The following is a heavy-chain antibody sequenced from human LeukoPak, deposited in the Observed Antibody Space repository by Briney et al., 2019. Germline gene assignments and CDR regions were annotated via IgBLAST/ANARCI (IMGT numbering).Heavy chain of an antibody. Sequence: GGSLRLSCAASGFTFSSYAMHWVRQAPGKGLEWVAVISYDGSNKYYADSVKGRFTISRDNSKNTLYLQMNSLRAEDTAVYNCAKGAIFGVVVRTFFDYWGQGTLVTVSS. CDR2: ISYDGSNK. J-gene: IGHJ4*02. V-gene: IGHV3-30-3*01. CDR3: AKGAIFGVVVRTFFDY. CDR1: GFTFSSYA. D-gene: IGHD3-3*01.